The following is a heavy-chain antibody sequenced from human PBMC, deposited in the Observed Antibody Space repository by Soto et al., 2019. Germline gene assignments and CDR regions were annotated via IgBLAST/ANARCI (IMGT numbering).Heavy chain of an antibody. D-gene: IGHD6-19*01. CDR3: ARGGIAVAGSYYYYYGMDV. CDR1: GGTFSSYA. J-gene: IGHJ6*02. V-gene: IGHV1-69*06. Sequence: SVKVSCKASGGTFSSYAISWVRQAPGQGLEWMGGIIPIFGTANYAQKFQGRVTITADKSTSTAYMELSSLRSEDTAVYYCARGGIAVAGSYYYYYGMDVWGQGTTVTVPS. CDR2: IIPIFGTA.